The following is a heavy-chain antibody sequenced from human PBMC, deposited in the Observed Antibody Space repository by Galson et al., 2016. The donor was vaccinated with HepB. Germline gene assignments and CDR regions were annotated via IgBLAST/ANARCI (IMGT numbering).Heavy chain of an antibody. D-gene: IGHD2-2*01. Sequence: SVKVSCKASEYTFSTYEINWVRQATGQGLEWMGWMNPNSGDTGYTQRFQGRVTMTRDTSISTAYMELSSLRSEDTAMYYCARAIRRGTPLCAFDSWGQGTLVTVSS. CDR2: MNPNSGDT. CDR3: ARAIRRGTPLCAFDS. CDR1: EYTFSTYE. J-gene: IGHJ4*02. V-gene: IGHV1-8*02.